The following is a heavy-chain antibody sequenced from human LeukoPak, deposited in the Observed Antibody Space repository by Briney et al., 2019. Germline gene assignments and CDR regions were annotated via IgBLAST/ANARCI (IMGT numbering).Heavy chain of an antibody. D-gene: IGHD6-19*01. J-gene: IGHJ3*02. V-gene: IGHV3-48*03. CDR1: GFTFSSYE. Sequence: PGGSLRLSCAASGFTFSSYEMNWVRQAPGKGLEWVSYISSSGSTIYYADSVKGRFTISRDNAKNSLYLQMDSLRAEDTAVYYCARDGKAVAVAFDIWGQGTMVTVSS. CDR2: ISSSGSTI. CDR3: ARDGKAVAVAFDI.